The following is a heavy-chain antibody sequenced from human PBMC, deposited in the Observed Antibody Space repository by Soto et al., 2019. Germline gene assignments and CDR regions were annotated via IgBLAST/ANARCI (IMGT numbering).Heavy chain of an antibody. D-gene: IGHD5-18*01. V-gene: IGHV4-30-4*01. CDR1: GGSISSGDYY. CDR3: ARGQLWLSEVYFDY. J-gene: IGHJ4*02. CDR2: IYYSGST. Sequence: SETLSLTCTVSGGSISSGDYYWSWIRQPPGKGLEWIGYIYYSGSTYYNPSLKSRVTISVDTSKNQFSLKLSSVTAADTAVYYCARGQLWLSEVYFDYWGQGTLVTVSS.